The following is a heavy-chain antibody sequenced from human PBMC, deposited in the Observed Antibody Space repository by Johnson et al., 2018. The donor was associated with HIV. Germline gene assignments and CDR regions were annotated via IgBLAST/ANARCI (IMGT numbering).Heavy chain of an antibody. Sequence: QVQLVESGGTVVQPGRSLRLSCAASGFIFSDFGMHWVRQAPGKGLEWVAVISHDANNKFYADSVKGRFTVSRDNSKNTLYLQMNSLRAEDTAMYYCAKSPAKDHGGNSGAFAIWGQGTMVTVSS. V-gene: IGHV3-30*18. CDR1: GFIFSDFG. CDR2: ISHDANNK. CDR3: AKSPAKDHGGNSGAFAI. D-gene: IGHD4-23*01. J-gene: IGHJ3*02.